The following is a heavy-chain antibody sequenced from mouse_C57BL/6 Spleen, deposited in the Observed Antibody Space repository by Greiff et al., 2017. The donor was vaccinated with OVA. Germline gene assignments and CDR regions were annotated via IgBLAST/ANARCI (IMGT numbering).Heavy chain of an antibody. Sequence: QVQLQQSGAELVRPGASVKLSCKASGYTFTDYYINWVKQRPGQGLEWIARIYPGSGNTYYNEKFKGKATLTAEKSSSTAYMQLSSLTSEDSAVYFCARFDGYYSAWFAYWGKGTLVTVSA. CDR1: GYTFTDYY. J-gene: IGHJ3*01. CDR2: IYPGSGNT. D-gene: IGHD2-3*01. V-gene: IGHV1-76*01. CDR3: ARFDGYYSAWFAY.